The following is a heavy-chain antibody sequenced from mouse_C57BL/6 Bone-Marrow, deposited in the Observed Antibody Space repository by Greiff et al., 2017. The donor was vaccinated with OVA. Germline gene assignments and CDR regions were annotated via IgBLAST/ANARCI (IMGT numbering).Heavy chain of an antibody. CDR1: GYSFPSYY. V-gene: IGHV1-66*01. Sequence: QVQLQQSGPELVKPGASVKISCKASGYSFPSYYIHWVKQRPGQGLEWIGWIYPGSGNTTYNEKYKGKATLTADTSSSTAYMQLSSLTSDDSAVYYCARRYYAFDYWGQGTTLTVSS. D-gene: IGHD1-1*02. CDR2: IYPGSGNT. J-gene: IGHJ2*01. CDR3: ARRYYAFDY.